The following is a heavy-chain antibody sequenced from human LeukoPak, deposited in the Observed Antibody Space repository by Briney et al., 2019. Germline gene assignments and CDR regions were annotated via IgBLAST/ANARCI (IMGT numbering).Heavy chain of an antibody. CDR3: ARDLEMATIPYYYYYMDV. Sequence: SETLSLTCTVSGGSISSYYWSWIRQPAGKGLEWIGRIYTSGSTNYNPSLKSRVTMSVDTSKNQFSLKLSSVTAADTAVYYCARDLEMATIPYYYYYMDVWGKGTTVTVSS. D-gene: IGHD5-24*01. J-gene: IGHJ6*03. CDR2: IYTSGST. CDR1: GGSISSYY. V-gene: IGHV4-4*07.